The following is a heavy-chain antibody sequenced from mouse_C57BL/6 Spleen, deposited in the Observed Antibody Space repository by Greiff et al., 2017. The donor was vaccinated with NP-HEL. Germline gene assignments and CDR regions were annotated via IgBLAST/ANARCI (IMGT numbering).Heavy chain of an antibody. J-gene: IGHJ3*01. CDR3: ARRTSLLRAWFAY. V-gene: IGHV5-4*03. Sequence: EVMLVESGGGLVKPGGSLKLSCAASGFTFSSYAMSWVRQTPEKRLEWVATISDGGSYTYYPDNVKGRFTISRDNAKNNLYLQMGHLKSEDTAMYYCARRTSLLRAWFAYWGQGTLVTVSA. D-gene: IGHD1-2*01. CDR2: ISDGGSYT. CDR1: GFTFSSYA.